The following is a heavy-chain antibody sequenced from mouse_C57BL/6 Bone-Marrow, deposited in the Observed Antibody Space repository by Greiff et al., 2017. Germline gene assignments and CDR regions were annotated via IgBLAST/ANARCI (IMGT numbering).Heavy chain of an antibody. Sequence: EVKLVESGGGLVKPGGSLKLSCAASGFTFSSYTMSWVRQTPEKRLEWVATISGGGGNTYYPDSVKGRCTISRDNAKNTLYLQMSSLRSEDTALYYCARHYYYAMDYWGQGTSVTVSS. CDR2: ISGGGGNT. V-gene: IGHV5-9*01. CDR3: ARHYYYAMDY. CDR1: GFTFSSYT. J-gene: IGHJ4*01.